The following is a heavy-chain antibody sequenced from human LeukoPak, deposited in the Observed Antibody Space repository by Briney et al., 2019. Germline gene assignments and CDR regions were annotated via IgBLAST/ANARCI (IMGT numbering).Heavy chain of an antibody. CDR1: GFTVSSNY. J-gene: IGHJ4*02. V-gene: IGHV3-66*02. Sequence: PGGSLRLSCAASGFTVSSNYMSWVRQAPGKGLEWVSLIYSGGSTYYADSVKGRFAISRDNSKNTLYLQMNSLRAEDTAVYYCARDKSEYRYAYWSDYWGQGTPVTVSS. CDR3: ARDKSEYRYAYWSDY. CDR2: IYSGGST. D-gene: IGHD5-18*01.